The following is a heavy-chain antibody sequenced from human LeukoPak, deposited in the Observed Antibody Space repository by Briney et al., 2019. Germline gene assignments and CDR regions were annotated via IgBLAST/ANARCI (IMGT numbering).Heavy chain of an antibody. Sequence: GASVKVSFKSSVYTFTNYGLSWVRQAPGQGLEWMGWISAYNCNTNYAQNLQGRVTMTTDTSTSTAYMGLRSLRSDDTAVYFCARGHGDHSFDYWGQGTLVTVSS. CDR1: VYTFTNYG. J-gene: IGHJ4*02. D-gene: IGHD4-17*01. CDR2: ISAYNCNT. CDR3: ARGHGDHSFDY. V-gene: IGHV1-18*01.